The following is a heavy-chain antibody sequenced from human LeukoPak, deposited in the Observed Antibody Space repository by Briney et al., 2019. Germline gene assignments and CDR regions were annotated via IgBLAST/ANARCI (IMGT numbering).Heavy chain of an antibody. CDR2: MNPNSGNT. J-gene: IGHJ4*02. Sequence: GASVKVSCKASGYTFTSYGISWVRQATGQGLEWMGWMNPNSGNTGYAQKFQGRVTITRNTSISTAYMELSSLRSEDTAVYYCARANAGGFDYWAREPWSPSPQ. D-gene: IGHD1-14*01. CDR3: ARANAGGFDY. V-gene: IGHV1-8*03. CDR1: GYTFTSYG.